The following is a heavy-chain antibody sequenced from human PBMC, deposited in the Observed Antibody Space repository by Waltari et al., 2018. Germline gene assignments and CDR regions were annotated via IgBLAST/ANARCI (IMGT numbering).Heavy chain of an antibody. CDR2: IKQSGLT. V-gene: IGHV4-34*01. CDR3: AGGTASTWELGHS. Sequence: QVQLHQGGAGLLKPSETLSLTCVVYGGSFSDYYWSWIRQPPGKGLEWLGEIKQSGLTYYKPSVKSRATMSLDTSKNQFSLKLGSLTAADTAVYYCAGGTASTWELGHSWGQGTLVTVSS. J-gene: IGHJ4*02. CDR1: GGSFSDYY. D-gene: IGHD1-26*01.